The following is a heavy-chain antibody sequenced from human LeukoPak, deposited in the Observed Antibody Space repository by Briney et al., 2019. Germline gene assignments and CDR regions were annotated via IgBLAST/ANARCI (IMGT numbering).Heavy chain of an antibody. CDR2: IYHSGST. J-gene: IGHJ4*02. D-gene: IGHD2-21*02. CDR1: GYSISSGYY. Sequence: PSETLSLTCTVSGYSISSGYYWGWIRQPPGKGLEWIGSIYHSGSTYYNPSLKSRVTISVDTSKNQFSLKLSSVTAADTAVYYCARGGDWGYYFDYWGQGTLVTVSS. V-gene: IGHV4-38-2*02. CDR3: ARGGDWGYYFDY.